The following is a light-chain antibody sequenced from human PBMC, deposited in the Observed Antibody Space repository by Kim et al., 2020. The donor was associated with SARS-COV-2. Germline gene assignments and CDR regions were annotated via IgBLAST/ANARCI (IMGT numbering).Light chain of an antibody. CDR1: EDISNY. V-gene: IGKV1-39*01. J-gene: IGKJ2*02. CDR2: AAS. CDR3: QQCYSAPWT. Sequence: SASVGDTVTITCRTSEDISNYLNWFQQKPGKAPKLLIYAASSLKSGVSPRFSGSGSRTDFSLTLTNLQPEDSATYYCQQCYSAPWTFGQGTKLEI.